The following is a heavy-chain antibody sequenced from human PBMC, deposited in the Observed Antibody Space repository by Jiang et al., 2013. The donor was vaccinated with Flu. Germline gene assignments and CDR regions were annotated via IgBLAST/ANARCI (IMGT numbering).Heavy chain of an antibody. CDR2: IYSGGST. CDR3: ARGGYGSGSYYNPFAFDI. J-gene: IGHJ3*02. V-gene: IGHV3-53*01. CDR1: GFTVSSNY. D-gene: IGHD3-10*01. Sequence: CAASGFTVSSNYMSWVRQAPGKGLEWVSVIYSGGSTYYADSVRGRFTISRDNSKNTLYLQMNSLRAEDTAVYYCARGGYGSGSYYNPFAFDIWGQGTMVTVSS.